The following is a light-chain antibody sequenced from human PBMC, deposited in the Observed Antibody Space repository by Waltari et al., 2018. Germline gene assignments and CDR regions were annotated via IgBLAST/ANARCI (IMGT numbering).Light chain of an antibody. CDR1: QDIRNH. Sequence: DIQMTQSPSSLSASVGDRVTITCQARQDIRNHLNWYQQKPGKPPKLLIYDASNLQSGVPSRFSGIQSGTDFTFTISSLQPEDIATYYCLQYDNVPPTFGAGTKVDIK. CDR3: LQYDNVPPT. CDR2: DAS. V-gene: IGKV1-33*01. J-gene: IGKJ4*01.